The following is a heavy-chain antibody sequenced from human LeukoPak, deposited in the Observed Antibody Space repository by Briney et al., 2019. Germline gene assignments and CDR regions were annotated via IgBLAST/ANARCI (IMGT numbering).Heavy chain of an antibody. CDR1: GFTFSSYS. D-gene: IGHD5-12*01. Sequence: GGSLRLSCAASGFTFSSYSMNWVRQAPGKGLEWVSSISSSSSYIYYADSVKGRFTISRDNAKNSLYLQMSSLRAEDTAVYYCARGRGGYSGYDSHFDYWGRGTLVTVSS. V-gene: IGHV3-21*01. CDR2: ISSSSSYI. J-gene: IGHJ4*02. CDR3: ARGRGGYSGYDSHFDY.